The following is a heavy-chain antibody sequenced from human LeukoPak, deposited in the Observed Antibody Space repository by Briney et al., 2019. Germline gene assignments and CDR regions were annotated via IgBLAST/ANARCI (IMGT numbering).Heavy chain of an antibody. CDR3: AASEGKYASGWYASYYFDS. D-gene: IGHD6-19*01. CDR2: VYYGGTT. Sequence: PSETLPLTCTVSGDSISNTNYYWDWVRQPPGKGLEWIGNVYYGGTTYYTPSLKSRVTISVDSSKNQFSLKLRSVTAADTGVYYCAASEGKYASGWYASYYFDSWGRGTLVAVST. V-gene: IGHV4-39*01. CDR1: GDSISNTNYY. J-gene: IGHJ4*02.